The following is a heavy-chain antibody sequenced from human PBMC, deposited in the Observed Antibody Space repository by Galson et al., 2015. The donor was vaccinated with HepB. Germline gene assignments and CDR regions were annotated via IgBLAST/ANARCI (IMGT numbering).Heavy chain of an antibody. CDR3: ARAYYAGVDY. Sequence: LSLTCTVSGGSISSGNYYWSWIRQPPGKGLEWIGHVYYSGITYYNPSLESRLTISVDTSKNQFSLNLSSVTAADTAVYYCARAYYAGVDYWGQGALVTVSS. J-gene: IGHJ4*02. D-gene: IGHD3-10*01. V-gene: IGHV4-30-4*01. CDR2: VYYSGIT. CDR1: GGSISSGNYY.